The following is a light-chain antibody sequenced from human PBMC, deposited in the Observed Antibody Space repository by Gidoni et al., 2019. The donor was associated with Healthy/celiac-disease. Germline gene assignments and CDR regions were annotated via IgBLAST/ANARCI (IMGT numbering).Light chain of an antibody. Sequence: DRVMTQSPDSLAVSLGERATLKCKSSQSVLYSSNNKNYLAWYQQKPGQPPKLLIYWASTRESGVPDRFSGSGSGTDFTLTISSLQAEDVAVYYCQQYYSTPRSFGQGTKLEIK. CDR1: QSVLYSSNNKNY. CDR2: WAS. J-gene: IGKJ2*04. CDR3: QQYYSTPRS. V-gene: IGKV4-1*01.